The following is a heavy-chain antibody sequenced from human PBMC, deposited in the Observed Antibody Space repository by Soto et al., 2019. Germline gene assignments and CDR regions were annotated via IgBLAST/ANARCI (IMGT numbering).Heavy chain of an antibody. V-gene: IGHV3-7*05. D-gene: IGHD6-13*01. Sequence: EVQLVESGGGLVQPGGSLRLSCAASGFTFSSYWMSWVRQAPGKGLEWVANIKQDGSEKYYVDSVKGRFTISRDNAKNSLYLQMNSLRAEDTAVYYCAREGYSSSWLSHVWWGQGTLVTVSS. CDR1: GFTFSSYW. CDR2: IKQDGSEK. CDR3: AREGYSSSWLSHVW. J-gene: IGHJ4*02.